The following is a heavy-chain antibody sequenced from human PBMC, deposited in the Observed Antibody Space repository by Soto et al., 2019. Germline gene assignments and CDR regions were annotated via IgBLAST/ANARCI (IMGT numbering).Heavy chain of an antibody. CDR2: IIPIFGTA. D-gene: IGHD3-10*02. V-gene: IGHV1-69*13. CDR3: ARGRVDAGGSMWVRDV. CDR1: GGTFSSYA. J-gene: IGHJ6*02. Sequence: SVKVSCKASGGTFSSYAISWVRQAPGQRLEWMGGIIPIFGTANYAQKFQGRVTITADESTRTAYMELSSLRSEDTAVYYCARGRVDAGGSMWVRDVCGQGTTVTVSS.